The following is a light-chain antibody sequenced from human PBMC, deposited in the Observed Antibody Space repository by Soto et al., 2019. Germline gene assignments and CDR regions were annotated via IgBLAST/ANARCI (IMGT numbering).Light chain of an antibody. Sequence: IHLTQSPSSLSASVGDRVTITCRASQDISIYLGWYQQKPGKAPKLLIYAASTLQSGVPSRFSGSGSRTDFTLTISSLQPEDFATYYCQHFKSFPITFGQGTRLEIK. CDR3: QHFKSFPIT. CDR2: AAS. V-gene: IGKV1-9*01. CDR1: QDISIY. J-gene: IGKJ5*01.